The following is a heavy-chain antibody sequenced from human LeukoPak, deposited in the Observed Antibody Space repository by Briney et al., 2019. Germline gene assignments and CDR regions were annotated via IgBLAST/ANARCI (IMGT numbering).Heavy chain of an antibody. J-gene: IGHJ3*01. CDR3: AREGLWVSLDSGKTRQAYWES. V-gene: IGHV3-7*04. CDR2: IKEDGSEK. Sequence: GGSLRLSCAASGFTFSNYWMSWVRQAPGKGLKWVANIKEDGSEKYYADSVKGRFTISRDNAKNSLNLQMNRLRAEDTAVDYCAREGLWVSLDSGKTRQAYWESWGQGTMVTVSS. D-gene: IGHD2-21*01. CDR1: GFTFSNYW.